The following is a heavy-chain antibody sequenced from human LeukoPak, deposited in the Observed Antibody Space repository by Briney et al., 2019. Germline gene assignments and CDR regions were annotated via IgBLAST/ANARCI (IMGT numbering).Heavy chain of an antibody. CDR2: IYSRENT. CDR3: ARHDPYDSSGYDGYFDY. CDR1: GGSICNYY. Sequence: SETLSLSCTVSGGSICNYYWSWIRQPAGKGLEWIGRIYSRENTKYNTSFKSRVIMSLYTSKNQVYVKLSSVTAADTAVYYCARHDPYDSSGYDGYFDYWREGTVVTVPS. V-gene: IGHV4-4*07. D-gene: IGHD3-22*01. J-gene: IGHJ4*02.